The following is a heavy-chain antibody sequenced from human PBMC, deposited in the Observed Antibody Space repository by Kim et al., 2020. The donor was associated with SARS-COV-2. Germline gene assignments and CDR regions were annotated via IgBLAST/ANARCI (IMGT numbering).Heavy chain of an antibody. D-gene: IGHD2-21*02. CDR3: ARDYSYCGGDCYSVAFDI. Sequence: AESVKGQLTISRDNSKNALYLQMNSLRAEDTAVYYGARDYSYCGGDCYSVAFDIWGQGTMVTVSS. J-gene: IGHJ3*02. V-gene: IGHV3-30*07.